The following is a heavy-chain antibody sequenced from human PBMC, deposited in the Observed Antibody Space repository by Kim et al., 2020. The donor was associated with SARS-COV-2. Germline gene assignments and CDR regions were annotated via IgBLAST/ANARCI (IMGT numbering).Heavy chain of an antibody. V-gene: IGHV3-33*06. D-gene: IGHD1-26*01. J-gene: IGHJ3*02. CDR2: IWYDGSNK. CDR1: GFTFSSYG. CDR3: AKDIELVHPPDAFDI. Sequence: GGSLRLSCAASGFTFSSYGMHWVRQAPGKGLEWVSVIWYDGSNKYYADSVKGRFTISIDNSKNSLYLQMNGRRAENTAVYYCAKDIELVHPPDAFDIWGQGTMVTVSS.